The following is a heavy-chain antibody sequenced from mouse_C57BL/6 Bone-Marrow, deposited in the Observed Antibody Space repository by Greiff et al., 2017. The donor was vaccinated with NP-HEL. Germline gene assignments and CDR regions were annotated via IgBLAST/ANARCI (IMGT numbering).Heavy chain of an antibody. J-gene: IGHJ4*01. Sequence: QVHVKQSGAELARPGASVKLSCKASGYTFTSYGISWVKQRTGQGLEWIGEIYPRSGNTYYNEKFKGKATLTAGKSSSTAYMELRSLTSEDSAVYFCADYSNFYAMDYWGQGTSVTVSA. CDR2: IYPRSGNT. V-gene: IGHV1-81*01. CDR1: GYTFTSYG. D-gene: IGHD2-5*01. CDR3: ADYSNFYAMDY.